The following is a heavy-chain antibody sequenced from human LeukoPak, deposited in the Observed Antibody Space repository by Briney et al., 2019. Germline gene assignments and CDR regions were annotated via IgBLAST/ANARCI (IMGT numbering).Heavy chain of an antibody. D-gene: IGHD2-15*01. CDR3: TKKHQDIDILYYFDF. CDR1: GFTFSSHA. J-gene: IGHJ4*02. CDR2: ISDTGGSK. V-gene: IGHV3-23*01. Sequence: PGGSLRLSRTASGFTFSSHAMSWVRQAPGKGLGWGSAISDTGGSKYYADSVKGRFTISRDNSKNTLYLQMNSLRAEDTAVYHCTKKHQDIDILYYFDFWGQGTQVTVSS.